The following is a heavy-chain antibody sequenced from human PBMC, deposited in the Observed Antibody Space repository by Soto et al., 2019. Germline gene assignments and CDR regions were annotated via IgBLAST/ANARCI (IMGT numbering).Heavy chain of an antibody. J-gene: IGHJ5*02. D-gene: IGHD3-10*01. V-gene: IGHV3-23*01. CDR1: GFTFGTTD. Sequence: PGGSLRLSCAASGFTFGTTDMSWVRQAHGEGLEWVSTIDGSGGITYYADSVKGRFTISRDNSRNTVYLKMNSLRGDGTALYYCVKNSGWFNTWGQGARGT. CDR2: IDGSGGIT. CDR3: VKNSGWFNT.